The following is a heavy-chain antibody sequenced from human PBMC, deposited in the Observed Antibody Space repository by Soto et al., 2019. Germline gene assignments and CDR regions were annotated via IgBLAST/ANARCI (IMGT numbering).Heavy chain of an antibody. CDR3: AKDQANFIGMDV. J-gene: IGHJ6*02. CDR1: GFTFRSYG. D-gene: IGHD3-3*01. CDR2: ISFDGRIK. Sequence: QVQLVESGGGVVQPGRSLRLSCAASGFTFRSYGTHWVRQAPGRGLEWVAVISFDGRIKYYAESVKGRFTIFRDNSKNTLYLQMNSLKLEDTAVYYCAKDQANFIGMDVWGQGTSVTVSS. V-gene: IGHV3-30*18.